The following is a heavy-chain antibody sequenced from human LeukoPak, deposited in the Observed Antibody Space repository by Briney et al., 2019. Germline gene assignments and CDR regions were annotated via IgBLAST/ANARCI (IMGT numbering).Heavy chain of an antibody. V-gene: IGHV1-18*01. Sequence: ASVKVSCKASGYTFTSYGISWVRQAPGQGLEWMGWISAYNGDTNYAQKLQDRVTMTTDTSTSTAYMELRSLRSDDTAVYYCARDLITMVRGVKGYWGQGTLVTVSS. D-gene: IGHD3-10*01. CDR1: GYTFTSYG. CDR2: ISAYNGDT. CDR3: ARDLITMVRGVKGY. J-gene: IGHJ4*02.